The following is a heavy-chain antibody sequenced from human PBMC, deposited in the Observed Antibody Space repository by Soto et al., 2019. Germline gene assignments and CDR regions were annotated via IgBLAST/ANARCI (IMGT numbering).Heavy chain of an antibody. CDR1: GGTFSSYT. V-gene: IGHV1-69*02. J-gene: IGHJ4*02. D-gene: IGHD3-22*01. Sequence: ASVKVSCKASGGTFSSYTISWVRQAPGQGLEWMGRIIPILGIANYAQKFQGRVTITADKSTSTAYMELSSLRSEDTAVYYCARELGLLHNALDYWGQGTLVTVSS. CDR3: ARELGLLHNALDY. CDR2: IIPILGIA.